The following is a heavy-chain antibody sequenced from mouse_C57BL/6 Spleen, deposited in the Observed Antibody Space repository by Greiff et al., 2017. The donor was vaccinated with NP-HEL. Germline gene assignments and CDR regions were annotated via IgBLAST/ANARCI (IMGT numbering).Heavy chain of an antibody. CDR3: ARNLLVPYAMDY. Sequence: QVQLQQSGPGLVQPSLSLSITCTVSGFSLTSYGVHWVRQSPGKGLEWLGVIWSGGSTDYNAAFISRLSISKDNSKSQVFFKMNSLQADDTAIYYCARNLLVPYAMDYWGQGTSVTVSS. V-gene: IGHV2-2*01. CDR1: GFSLTSYG. J-gene: IGHJ4*01. CDR2: IWSGGST.